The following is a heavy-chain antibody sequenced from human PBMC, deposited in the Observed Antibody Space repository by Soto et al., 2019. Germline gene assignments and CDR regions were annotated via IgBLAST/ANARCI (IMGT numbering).Heavy chain of an antibody. J-gene: IGHJ4*02. V-gene: IGHV4-39*01. CDR2: IYYSGIT. CDR1: GVSISNSSYY. CDR3: ARNGSN. Sequence: SETLSLTCTVSGVSISNSSYYWGWIRRPPGKGLEWIGTIYYSGITYYNPSLKSRVTISVDTSKNQFSLKLTSVTAADTAVYYCARNGSNWGQGNLVTVSS.